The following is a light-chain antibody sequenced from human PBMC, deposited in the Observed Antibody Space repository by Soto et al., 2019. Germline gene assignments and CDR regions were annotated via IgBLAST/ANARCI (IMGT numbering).Light chain of an antibody. J-gene: IGLJ2*01. CDR1: SSDVGGYNY. CDR2: DVS. CDR3: TSYTTNKTPL. Sequence: QSVLTQPASVSGSPGQSITISCTGTSSDVGGYNYVSWYQQHPGKAPKLMIYDVSSRPSGVSNRFSGSKSGNTASLTISGFLSEDEADYYCTSYTTNKTPLFGGGTKLTVL. V-gene: IGLV2-14*03.